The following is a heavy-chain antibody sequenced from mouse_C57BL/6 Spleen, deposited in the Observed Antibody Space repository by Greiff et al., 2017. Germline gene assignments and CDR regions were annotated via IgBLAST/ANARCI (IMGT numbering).Heavy chain of an antibody. V-gene: IGHV1-53*01. D-gene: IGHD3-2*02. J-gene: IGHJ2*01. CDR2: INPSNGGT. CDR1: GYTFTSYW. Sequence: QVQLQQPGAELVMPGASVKLSCKASGYTFTSYWMHWVKQRPGQGLEWIGNINPSNGGTNYNEKFKSKATLTVDKSSSTAYMQLSSLTSEDSAVYYCAREEGQLRLQIFDYWGQGTTLTVSS. CDR3: AREEGQLRLQIFDY.